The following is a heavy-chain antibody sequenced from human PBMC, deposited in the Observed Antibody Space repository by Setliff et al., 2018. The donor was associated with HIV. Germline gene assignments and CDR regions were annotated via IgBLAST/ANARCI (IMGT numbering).Heavy chain of an antibody. CDR1: GGSISTHY. Sequence: SETLSLTCTVSGGSISTHYWSWIRQPPGRGLEWIGTVYYDASTIYTPSLKSRVTISVDTSKNQFSLKLSSVTAADTAVYYCARLQSYCSSTSCYRVGGIGYWGQGTLVTVSS. CDR3: ARLQSYCSSTSCYRVGGIGY. D-gene: IGHD2-2*01. V-gene: IGHV4-59*08. CDR2: VYYDAST. J-gene: IGHJ4*02.